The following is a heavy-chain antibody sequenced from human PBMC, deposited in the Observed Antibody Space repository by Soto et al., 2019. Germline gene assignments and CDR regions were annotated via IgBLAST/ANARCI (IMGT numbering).Heavy chain of an antibody. CDR3: ARIQSFLGYCSGGSCYSDYYYGMDV. CDR1: GFSLSNARMG. D-gene: IGHD2-15*01. Sequence: SGPTLVNPTETLTLTCTVSGFSLSNARMGVSWIRQPPGKALEWLAHIFSNDEKSYSTSLKSRLTISKDTSKSQVVLTMTNMDPVDTATYYCARIQSFLGYCSGGSCYSDYYYGMDVWGQGTTVTAP. J-gene: IGHJ6*02. V-gene: IGHV2-26*01. CDR2: IFSNDEK.